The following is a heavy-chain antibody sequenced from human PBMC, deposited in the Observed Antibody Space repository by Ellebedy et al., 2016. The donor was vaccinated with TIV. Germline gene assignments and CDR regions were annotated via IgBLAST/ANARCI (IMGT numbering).Heavy chain of an antibody. J-gene: IGHJ4*02. CDR1: GSTFSGSA. CDR3: AAVVDTTLVDWYYFGY. CDR2: TRSKANSYAT. Sequence: GESLKISCAASGSTFSGSAMHWVRQASGTGLEWVGRTRSKANSYATESTASVNGRFTIYRDDSKNKAYMQMNSLETEDTAVYYCAAVVDTTLVDWYYFGYWGQGTAVTVSS. V-gene: IGHV3-73*01. D-gene: IGHD5-18*01.